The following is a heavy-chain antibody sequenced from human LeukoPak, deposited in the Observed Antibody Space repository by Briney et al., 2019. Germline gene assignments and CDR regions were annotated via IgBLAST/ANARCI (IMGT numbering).Heavy chain of an antibody. CDR3: VGGSGY. J-gene: IGHJ4*02. CDR2: RKQDGSEK. Sequence: GGSLRLSCVASGFTFSSYWMNWVRQAPGKGLEWVANRKQDGSEKYYVDSVKGRFTISRDNAKNSLYLQMNSLRAEDTAIYYCVGGSGYWGQGTLVTVSS. D-gene: IGHD5-12*01. CDR1: GFTFSSYW. V-gene: IGHV3-7*01.